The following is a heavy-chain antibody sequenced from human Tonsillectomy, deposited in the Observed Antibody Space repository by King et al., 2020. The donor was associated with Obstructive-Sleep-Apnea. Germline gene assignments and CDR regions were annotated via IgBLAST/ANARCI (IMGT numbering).Heavy chain of an antibody. CDR3: ARDVPYDWLVPYYYYGMDV. CDR2: MFTSGST. CDR1: GGSISSYS. Sequence: VQLQESGPGLVKPSETLSLICTVSGGSISSYSWAWIRQPAGEGLEWIGRMFTSGSTNCNPSLKSRVTMSVDTSKNQFSLKLSSVTAADTAVYYCARDVPYDWLVPYYYYGMDVWGQGTTVTVSS. V-gene: IGHV4-4*07. J-gene: IGHJ6*02. D-gene: IGHD3-9*01.